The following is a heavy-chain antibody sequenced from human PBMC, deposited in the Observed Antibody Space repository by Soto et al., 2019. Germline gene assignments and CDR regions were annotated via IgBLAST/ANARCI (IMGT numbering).Heavy chain of an antibody. CDR3: VRRHVSATGIDWFDP. CDR1: ADTFTSYY. CDR2: INPNGGST. J-gene: IGHJ5*02. Sequence: ASVKVSCKAPADTFTSYYIHWVRQAPGHGLEWMGIINPNGGSTRFAQTFQGRITMTTDTSTSTVYMELRSLRSEDTAVYYCVRRHVSATGIDWFDPWGQGTLVTVSS. D-gene: IGHD6-13*01. V-gene: IGHV1-46*01.